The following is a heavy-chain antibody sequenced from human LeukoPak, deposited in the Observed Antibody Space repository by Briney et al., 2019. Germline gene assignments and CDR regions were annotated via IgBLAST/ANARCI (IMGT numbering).Heavy chain of an antibody. CDR1: GFTFSSYG. CDR2: IWYDGSNK. CDR3: ARDRRDIVATTVVGGAFDL. Sequence: PGRSLRLSCAASGFTFSSYGMHWVRQAPGKGLEWVAVIWYDGSNKYYADSVKGRFTISSKNYKNTLYLQMNSLRAEDTAVYYCARDRRDIVATTVVGGAFDLWGQGTMGTVSS. V-gene: IGHV3-33*01. D-gene: IGHD5-12*01. J-gene: IGHJ3*01.